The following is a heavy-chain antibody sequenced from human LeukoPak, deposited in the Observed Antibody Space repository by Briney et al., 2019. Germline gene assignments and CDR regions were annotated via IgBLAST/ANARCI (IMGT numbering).Heavy chain of an antibody. Sequence: TGGSLRLSCAASGFTFSSYSMNWVRQAPGKGLEWVSSISSSSSYIYYADSVKGRFTISRDNAKNSLYLQMNSLRAEDTAVYYCAGAPPFYDSSGYYLFYFDYWGQGTLVTVSS. V-gene: IGHV3-21*01. CDR1: GFTFSSYS. CDR2: ISSSSSYI. J-gene: IGHJ4*02. D-gene: IGHD3-22*01. CDR3: AGAPPFYDSSGYYLFYFDY.